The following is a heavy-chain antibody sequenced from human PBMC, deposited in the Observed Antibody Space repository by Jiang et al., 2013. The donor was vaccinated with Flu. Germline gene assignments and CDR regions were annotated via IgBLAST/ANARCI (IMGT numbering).Heavy chain of an antibody. CDR3: ARSDSSGWYKDGGGEILI. Sequence: YGSGLVKPSETLSLTCTVSGGSISSSSYYWGWIRQPPGKGLEWIGSIYYSGSTYYNPSLKSRVTISVDTSKNQFSLKLSSVTAADTAVYYCARSDSSGWYKDGGGEILIWGQGTLVTVSS. J-gene: IGHJ4*02. CDR1: GGSISSSSYY. CDR2: IYYSGST. V-gene: IGHV4-39*01. D-gene: IGHD6-19*01.